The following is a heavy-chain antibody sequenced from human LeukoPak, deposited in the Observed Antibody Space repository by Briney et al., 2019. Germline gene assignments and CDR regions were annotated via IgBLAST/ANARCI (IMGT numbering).Heavy chain of an antibody. J-gene: IGHJ4*02. CDR3: AKSKTVTTEFDH. CDR1: GFTFDDYA. D-gene: IGHD4-17*01. V-gene: IGHV3-9*03. CDR2: ISWNSGSI. Sequence: GGSLRLSCAASGFTFDDYAMHWVRQAPGKGLEWVSGISWNSGSIGYADSVKGRFTISRDNAKNSLYLQMNSLRAEDMALYYCAKSKTVTTEFDHWGQGTLVTVSS.